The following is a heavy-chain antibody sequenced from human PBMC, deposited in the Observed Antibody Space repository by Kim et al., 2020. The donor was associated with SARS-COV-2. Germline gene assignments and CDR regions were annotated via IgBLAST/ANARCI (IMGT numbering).Heavy chain of an antibody. CDR2: IYYSGST. V-gene: IGHV4-39*01. D-gene: IGHD1-26*01. CDR1: GGSISSSSYY. Sequence: SETLSLTCTVSGGSISSSSYYWGWIRQPPGKGLEWIGSIYYSGSTYYNPSLKSRVTISVDTSKNQFSLKLSSVTAADTAVYYCKFVGASPEDFDYWGQGTLVTVSS. J-gene: IGHJ4*02. CDR3: KFVGASPEDFDY.